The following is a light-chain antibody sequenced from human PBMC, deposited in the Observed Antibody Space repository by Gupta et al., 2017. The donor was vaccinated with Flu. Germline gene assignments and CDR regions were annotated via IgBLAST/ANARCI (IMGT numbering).Light chain of an antibody. CDR2: EVS. V-gene: IGLV2-18*02. CDR1: GSDVGTYNR. CDR3: SSYTSSYTFV. J-gene: IGLJ1*01. Sequence: QSALTQPPSVSGSPGQSVTIPCTGTGSDVGTYNRVSWYRQPPGTAPKLIIYEVSNRPSGVPDRFSGSKSGNTASLTISGLQGEDEADYYCSSYTSSYTFVFGTGTKVTVL.